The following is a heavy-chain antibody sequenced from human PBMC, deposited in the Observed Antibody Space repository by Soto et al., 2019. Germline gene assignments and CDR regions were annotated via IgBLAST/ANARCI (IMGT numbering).Heavy chain of an antibody. Sequence: ASVKVSCKASGFTFSNSAVQWLRQARGQRLEWIGWIVVGSGNTNYAQKFQERVTITRDMSTITAYMELSSLRSEDTAVYYCATDKGDSYGYGNYWGQGTLVTVSS. D-gene: IGHD5-18*01. J-gene: IGHJ4*02. CDR3: ATDKGDSYGYGNY. CDR1: GFTFSNSA. CDR2: IVVGSGNT. V-gene: IGHV1-58*01.